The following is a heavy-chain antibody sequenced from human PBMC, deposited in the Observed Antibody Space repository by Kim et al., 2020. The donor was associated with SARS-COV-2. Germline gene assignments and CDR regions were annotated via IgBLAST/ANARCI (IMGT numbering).Heavy chain of an antibody. D-gene: IGHD3-10*01. V-gene: IGHV3-9*01. Sequence: GGSLRLSCAASGFTFDDYAMHWVRQAPGKGLEWVSGISWNSGSIGYADSVKGRFTISRDNAKNSLYLQMNSLRAEDTALYYCAKVKWFGELSGDGMDVWGQGTTVTVSS. CDR3: AKVKWFGELSGDGMDV. CDR2: ISWNSGSI. J-gene: IGHJ6*02. CDR1: GFTFDDYA.